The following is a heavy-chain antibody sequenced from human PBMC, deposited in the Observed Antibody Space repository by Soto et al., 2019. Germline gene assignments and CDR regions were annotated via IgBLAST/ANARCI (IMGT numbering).Heavy chain of an antibody. CDR1: GGSISSGGYY. Sequence: VQLQESGPGPVRPSQTLSLSCTVSGGSISSGGYYWTWIRQHPGKGLEWIGYIHYSGTTYYSPSLKSRVTISSDTSNKHFSLKLTSVTAADTAIYYCARDIGDGYYDSWGQGTLVTVSS. CDR3: ARDIGDGYYDS. V-gene: IGHV4-31*03. CDR2: IHYSGTT. J-gene: IGHJ4*02.